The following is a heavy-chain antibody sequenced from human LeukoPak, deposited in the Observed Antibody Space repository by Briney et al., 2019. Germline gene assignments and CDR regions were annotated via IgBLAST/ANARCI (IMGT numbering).Heavy chain of an antibody. J-gene: IGHJ4*02. CDR1: GESFSGHY. V-gene: IGHV4-34*01. Sequence: SETLSLTCAVYGESFSGHYWTWIRQPPGRGLEWIGEINHSGSTTSNPSLNNRLTISVDTSKNQFSLKLTSVTGADTAVYYCARPRYGSGSLDSWGQGTLVTVSS. CDR3: ARPRYGSGSLDS. CDR2: INHSGST. D-gene: IGHD3-10*01.